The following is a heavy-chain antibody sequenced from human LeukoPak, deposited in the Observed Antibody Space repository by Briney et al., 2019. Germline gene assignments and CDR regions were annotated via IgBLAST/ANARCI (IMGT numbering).Heavy chain of an antibody. CDR1: GLNFSNFG. D-gene: IGHD1-26*01. CDR2: ITSDGST. CDR3: ARDYRGGWNDY. J-gene: IGHJ4*02. V-gene: IGHV3-23*01. Sequence: PGGSLRLSCEASGLNFSNFGMSWVRQAPGKGLEGVSGITSDGSTYYADSVRGRFIISRDNAKNSLYLQMNSLRVDDTAVYYCARDYRGGWNDYWGQGTLVTVSS.